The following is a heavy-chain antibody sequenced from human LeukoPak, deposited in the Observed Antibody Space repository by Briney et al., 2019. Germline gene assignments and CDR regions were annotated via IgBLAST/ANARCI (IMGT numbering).Heavy chain of an antibody. CDR1: GFTFNNYA. D-gene: IGHD6-19*01. CDR2: ISGSGDTT. Sequence: GGSLRLSCAASGFTFNNYAMNWVRQAPGKGLEHVSYISGSGDTTYYADSVKGRFTISRDNSKNTLYLQMNSLRAEDTAVYYCARDFGSGWYGYFQHWGQGTLVTVSS. CDR3: ARDFGSGWYGYFQH. J-gene: IGHJ1*01. V-gene: IGHV3-23*01.